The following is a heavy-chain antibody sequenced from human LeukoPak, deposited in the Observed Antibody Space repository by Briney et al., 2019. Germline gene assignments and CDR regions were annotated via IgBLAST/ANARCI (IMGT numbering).Heavy chain of an antibody. J-gene: IGHJ4*02. Sequence: ASVKVSCKASGYTFTSYGISWVRQAPGQGLEWMGWISAYSGNTNYAQKLQGRVTMTTDTSTSTAYMELRSLRSDDTAVYYCATRDSGWYGYTTLEYYFDYWGQGTLVTVSS. CDR2: ISAYSGNT. CDR3: ATRDSGWYGYTTLEYYFDY. CDR1: GYTFTSYG. D-gene: IGHD6-19*01. V-gene: IGHV1-18*01.